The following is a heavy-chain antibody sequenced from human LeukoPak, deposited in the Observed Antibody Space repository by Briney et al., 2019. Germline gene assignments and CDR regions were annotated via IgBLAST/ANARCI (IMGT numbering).Heavy chain of an antibody. V-gene: IGHV4-34*01. Sequence: SETLSLTCAVYGGSFSGFYWSWIRQPPGEGLEWIGEINHSGSTNYNPSLKSRVTISVDTSKNQFSLKLSSVTAADTAVCYCASQPPYNWGQGTLVTVSS. J-gene: IGHJ4*02. D-gene: IGHD5-18*01. CDR2: INHSGST. CDR1: GGSFSGFY. CDR3: ASQPPYN.